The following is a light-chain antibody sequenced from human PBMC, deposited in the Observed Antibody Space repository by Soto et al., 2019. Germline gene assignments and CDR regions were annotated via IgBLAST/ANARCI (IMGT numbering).Light chain of an antibody. CDR1: QSVSSN. Sequence: EIVMTQSPATLSVSPGERATLSCRASQSVSSNLAWYQQKPGQAPRLLIYGASTRATGIPARFSGSGSGTEFPLTISSLQSEDFAVYYCQHYNNWPRTFGQGTKLEIK. J-gene: IGKJ1*01. V-gene: IGKV3-15*01. CDR3: QHYNNWPRT. CDR2: GAS.